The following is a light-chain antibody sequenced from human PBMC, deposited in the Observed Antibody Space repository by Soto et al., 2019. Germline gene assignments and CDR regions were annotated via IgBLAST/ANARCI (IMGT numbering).Light chain of an antibody. CDR1: QSVRSSY. V-gene: IGKV3-20*01. Sequence: EIVLTQSPGTLSLSPGERATLSCRASQSVRSSYLAWYQQKLGQAPRLLIYGVSNRATGIPDRFSGSGCGTDFTLTISRLESEDFAVYYCQQYGTSPRTFGQGTKVEIK. CDR3: QQYGTSPRT. CDR2: GVS. J-gene: IGKJ1*01.